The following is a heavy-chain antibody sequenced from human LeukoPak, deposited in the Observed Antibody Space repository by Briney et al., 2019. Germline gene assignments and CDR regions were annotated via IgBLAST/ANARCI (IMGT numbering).Heavy chain of an antibody. CDR2: ITPDGRST. CDR3: ARDYKSPDFWAGYPPYHHDH. CDR1: GFTFSTYW. J-gene: IGHJ4*02. V-gene: IGHV3-74*01. Sequence: PGESLRLSCADSGFTFSTYWMHWVRQAPGKGLVWVSRITPDGRSTNYADSVKGRFTISRDNAKNTLYLQMNSLRADDTAVYYCARDYKSPDFWAGYPPYHHDHWGQGTLVTVSS. D-gene: IGHD3/OR15-3a*01.